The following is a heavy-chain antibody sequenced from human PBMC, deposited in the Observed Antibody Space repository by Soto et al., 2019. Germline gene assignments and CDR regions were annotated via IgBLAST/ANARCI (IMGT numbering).Heavy chain of an antibody. D-gene: IGHD1-7*01. Sequence: GESLKISCKGSGYSFTSYWIGWVRQMPGKGLEWMGIIYPGDSDTRYSPSFQGQVTIPADKSISTAYLQWSSLKASDTAMYYCARHPTGWNYVDGYYFDYWGQGTLVTVSS. J-gene: IGHJ4*02. CDR2: IYPGDSDT. V-gene: IGHV5-51*01. CDR1: GYSFTSYW. CDR3: ARHPTGWNYVDGYYFDY.